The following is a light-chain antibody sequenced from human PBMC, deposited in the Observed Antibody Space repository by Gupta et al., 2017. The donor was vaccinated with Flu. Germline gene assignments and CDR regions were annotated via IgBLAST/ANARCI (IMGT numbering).Light chain of an antibody. J-gene: IGKJ1*01. V-gene: IGKV2-28*01. CDR3: RQGLKTPQT. CDR2: WGS. Sequence: VIPGEPAAISCRSSQSLLDSNGFNYLDWYVQKAGQSPQLLIYWGSIRASGVPDRFSGSGSGTDVTLRINIVDAEDVVVYYCRQGLKTPQTFGQGTKLEIK. CDR1: QSLLDSNGFNY.